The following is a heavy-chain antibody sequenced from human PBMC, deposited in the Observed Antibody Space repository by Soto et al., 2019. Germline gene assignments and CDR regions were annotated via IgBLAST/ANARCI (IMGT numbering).Heavy chain of an antibody. CDR3: ARQTDDSYTFNAFDI. D-gene: IGHD3-16*01. V-gene: IGHV4-30-4*01. CDR1: GGSISSGDYY. Sequence: LSLTCTVSGGSISSGDYYWSWIRQPPGKGLEWIGYIYYSGSTYYNPSLKSRVTISVDTSKNQFSLKLSSVTAADTAVYYCARQTDDSYTFNAFDIWGQGTMVTVSS. CDR2: IYYSGST. J-gene: IGHJ3*02.